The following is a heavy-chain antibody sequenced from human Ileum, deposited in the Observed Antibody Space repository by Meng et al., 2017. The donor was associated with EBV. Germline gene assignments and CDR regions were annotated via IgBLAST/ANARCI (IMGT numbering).Heavy chain of an antibody. D-gene: IGHD6-19*01. Sequence: QVLLVQSGTEVKNPGASMKVSCKPSGYTFTSYGITWVRQAPGQGLEWMGWISGYNGNANYAQKLQGRVTMTTDTSTSTVYMELRSLRSEDTAVYYCARIAGSGWNFDYWGQGTLVTVSS. V-gene: IGHV1-18*01. CDR1: GYTFTSYG. CDR3: ARIAGSGWNFDY. J-gene: IGHJ4*02. CDR2: ISGYNGNA.